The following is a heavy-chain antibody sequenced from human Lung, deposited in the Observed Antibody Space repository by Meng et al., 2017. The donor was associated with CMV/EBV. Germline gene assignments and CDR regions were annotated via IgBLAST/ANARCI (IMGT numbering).Heavy chain of an antibody. CDR3: VRGTLRFLEWFEGGWFDP. Sequence: GGSLRPSCKTSGYAFTTYWVGWVRQKPGKGLEWMGIINPADSNTRYSPSFQGQVTISADKSTSTAYLQWSSLRASDTAMYYCVRGTLRFLEWFEGGWFDPWGQGTXVTVSS. CDR2: INPADSNT. D-gene: IGHD3-3*01. CDR1: GYAFTTYW. V-gene: IGHV5-51*01. J-gene: IGHJ5*02.